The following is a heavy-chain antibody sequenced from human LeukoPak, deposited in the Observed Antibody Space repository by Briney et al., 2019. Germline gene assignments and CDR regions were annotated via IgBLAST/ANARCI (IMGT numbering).Heavy chain of an antibody. V-gene: IGHV3-23*01. J-gene: IGHJ3*01. CDR2: ITSGGAP. CDR1: GFTFSNYA. D-gene: IGHD4-17*01. Sequence: GGSMRLSWAASGFTFSNYAVMWVRQAPGQGLEWVSAITSGGAPRYADSVKGGFTISRDNSKNTLYLQMNSLRAEDTAQYFCARDPNGDYIGAFEFWGRGTVVTVSS. CDR3: ARDPNGDYIGAFEF.